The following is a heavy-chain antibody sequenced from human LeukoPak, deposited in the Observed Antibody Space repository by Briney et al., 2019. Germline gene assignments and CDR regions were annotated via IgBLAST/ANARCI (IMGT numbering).Heavy chain of an antibody. J-gene: IGHJ4*02. CDR1: GFTFSSYS. D-gene: IGHD1-26*01. CDR3: ARDWGYSGSYFDYFDY. V-gene: IGHV3-21*01. CDR2: ISSSSSYI. Sequence: GGSLRLSCAASGFTFSSYSMNWVRQAPGKGLEWVSSISSSSSYIYYADSVKGRFTISRDNAKNTLYLQMNSLRAEDTAVYYCARDWGYSGSYFDYFDYWGQGTLVSVSS.